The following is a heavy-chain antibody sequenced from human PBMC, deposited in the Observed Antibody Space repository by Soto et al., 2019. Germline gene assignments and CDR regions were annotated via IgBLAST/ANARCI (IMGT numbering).Heavy chain of an antibody. CDR3: ARDQLEGNWFDP. J-gene: IGHJ5*02. D-gene: IGHD1-1*01. CDR1: GDSISSFY. V-gene: IGHV4-59*12. Sequence: PSETLSLTCTVSGDSISSFYWSWIRQPPGKGLEWIGYISYSGSTNYNPSLKSRVTISVDKSKNQFSLKLSSVTAADTAVYYCARDQLEGNWFDPWGQGTLVTVSS. CDR2: ISYSGST.